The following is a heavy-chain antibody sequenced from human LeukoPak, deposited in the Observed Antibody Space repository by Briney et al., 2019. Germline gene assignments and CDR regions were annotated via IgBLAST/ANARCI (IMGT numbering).Heavy chain of an antibody. V-gene: IGHV4-59*01. Sequence: PSETLSLTCSISGGSISGCYWSWIRRPPGKGLEWIGYIYSSGGTNYNPSLKSRVTISLDTSNNQFSLGLSSVTATDTAVYYCARDFCSGGSCYSYFHYWGQGTLVTVSS. CDR3: ARDFCSGGSCYSYFHY. CDR1: GGSISGCY. CDR2: IYSSGGT. D-gene: IGHD2-15*01. J-gene: IGHJ4*02.